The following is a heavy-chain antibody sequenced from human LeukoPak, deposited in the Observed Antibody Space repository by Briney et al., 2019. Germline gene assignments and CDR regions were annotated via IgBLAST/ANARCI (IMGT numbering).Heavy chain of an antibody. Sequence: SVKVSCKASVGTFSIYAISGVRQAPGQGLECVGKIIPILGIANYAQKFQGRVTITADKSTSTAYMELSSLRSEDTAVYYCARDKGGNDAFDIWGQGTMVTVSS. V-gene: IGHV1-69*04. J-gene: IGHJ3*02. CDR1: VGTFSIYA. CDR3: ARDKGGNDAFDI. D-gene: IGHD4-23*01. CDR2: IIPILGIA.